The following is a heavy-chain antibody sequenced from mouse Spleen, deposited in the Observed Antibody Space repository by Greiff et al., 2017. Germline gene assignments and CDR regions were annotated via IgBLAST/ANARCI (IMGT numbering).Heavy chain of an antibody. CDR1: GFTFSDYG. CDR2: ISSGSSTI. D-gene: IGHD4-1*01. CDR3: ARSGTGRFAY. J-gene: IGHJ3*01. Sequence: EVKLMESGGGLVKPGGSLKLSCAASGFTFSDYGMHWVRQAPEKGLEWVAYISSGSSTIYYADTVKGRFTISRDNAKNTLFLQMTSLRSEDTAMYYCARSGTGRFAYWGQGTLVTVSA. V-gene: IGHV5-17*01.